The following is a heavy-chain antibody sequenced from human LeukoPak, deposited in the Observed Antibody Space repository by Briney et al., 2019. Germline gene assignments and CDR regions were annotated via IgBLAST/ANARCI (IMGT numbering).Heavy chain of an antibody. J-gene: IGHJ4*02. D-gene: IGHD1-1*01. V-gene: IGHV3-23*01. CDR2: ISGSGGTT. Sequence: GGSLRLSCAASGFTFRNYGMTWVRKAPGKGLEWVAGISGSGGTTHYSDSVKGRCTISRDNSKNPLSLQINSLRAEDTAVYYRAQIHDHGDYVAFWGQGDLVTVSS. CDR1: GFTFRNYG. CDR3: AQIHDHGDYVAF.